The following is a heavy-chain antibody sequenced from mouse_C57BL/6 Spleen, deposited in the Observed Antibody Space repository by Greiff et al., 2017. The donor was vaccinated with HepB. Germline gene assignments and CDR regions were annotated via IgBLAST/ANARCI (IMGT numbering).Heavy chain of an antibody. CDR1: GFTFSDAW. J-gene: IGHJ3*01. D-gene: IGHD1-1*02. V-gene: IGHV6-6*01. CDR2: IRNKANNHAT. Sequence: EVQGVESGGGLVQPGGSMKLSCAASGFTFSDAWMDWVRQSPEKGLEWVAEIRNKANNHATYYAESVKGRFTISRDDSKSSVYLQMNSLRAEDTGIYYCTRRGSYPWFAYWGQGTLVTVSA. CDR3: TRRGSYPWFAY.